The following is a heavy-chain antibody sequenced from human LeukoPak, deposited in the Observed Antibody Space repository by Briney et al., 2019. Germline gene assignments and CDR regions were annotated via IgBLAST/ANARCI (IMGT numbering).Heavy chain of an antibody. J-gene: IGHJ6*03. CDR2: IIPIFGTA. CDR3: ARSITIFGVVPTAGYYYYMDV. CDR1: GGTFSSYA. D-gene: IGHD3-3*01. Sequence: SVKVSCKASGGTFSSYAISWVRQAPGQGLEWMGGIIPIFGTANYAQKFQGRVTITADESTSTAYMELSSLRSEDTAVYYCARSITIFGVVPTAGYYYYMDVWGKGTTVTVSS. V-gene: IGHV1-69*13.